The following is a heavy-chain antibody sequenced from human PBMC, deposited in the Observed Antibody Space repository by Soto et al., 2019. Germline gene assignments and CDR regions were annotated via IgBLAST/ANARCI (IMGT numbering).Heavy chain of an antibody. D-gene: IGHD6-13*01. CDR2: IKQDENGK. CDR1: GFTFSNRW. J-gene: IGHJ4*02. CDR3: ATHDGPAAAGLVLDF. V-gene: IGHV3-7*02. Sequence: EVQLVESGGGLVQPGGSLRLSCEASGFTFSNRWMTWFRQGPGKGLEWVANIKQDENGKDYVDSVKGRCTISRDNAKNSLYLQMNSLRAEDTSVYYCATHDGPAAAGLVLDFWGQGTLVTVSS.